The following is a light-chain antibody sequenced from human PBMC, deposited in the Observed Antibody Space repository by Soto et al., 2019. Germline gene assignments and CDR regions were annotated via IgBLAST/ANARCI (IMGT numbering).Light chain of an antibody. CDR1: SSDVGGYNY. Sequence: AVLSQPASVSVYPSLSTAISCTGTSSDVGGYNYVSWYQQHPGKAPKLMIYDVSNRPSGVSNRFSGSKSGNTASLTISGHEAEDEADYYCRSYTSSSNYVVGTGTK. CDR3: RSYTSSSNYV. J-gene: IGLJ1*01. V-gene: IGLV2-14*01. CDR2: DVS.